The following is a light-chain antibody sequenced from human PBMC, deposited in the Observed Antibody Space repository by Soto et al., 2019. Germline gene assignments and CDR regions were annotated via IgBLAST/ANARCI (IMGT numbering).Light chain of an antibody. CDR1: RSVFYSSTNKSY. J-gene: IGKJ2*01. V-gene: IGKV4-1*01. CDR3: QQCQSTPYT. Sequence: DIVMTQSPDSLAVSLGERATVNCRSSRSVFYSSTNKSYLNWYQQRPGHPPRLLLYWASPRESGVPDRFSGSGSGTDFTLTISSLQAEDVAVYYCQQCQSTPYTFGQGTKVEI. CDR2: WAS.